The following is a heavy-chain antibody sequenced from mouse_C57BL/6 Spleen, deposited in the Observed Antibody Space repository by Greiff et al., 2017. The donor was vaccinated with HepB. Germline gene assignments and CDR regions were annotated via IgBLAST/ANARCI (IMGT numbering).Heavy chain of an antibody. J-gene: IGHJ4*01. D-gene: IGHD1-1*02. V-gene: IGHV1-19*01. CDR1: GYTFTDYY. Sequence: VQLQQSGPVLVKPGASVKMSCKASGYTFTDYYMNWVKQSHGKSLEWIGVINPYNGGTSYNQKFKGKATLTVDKSSSTAYMELNSLTSEDSAVYYCARRWSDYYAMDYWGQGTSVTVSS. CDR3: ARRWSDYYAMDY. CDR2: INPYNGGT.